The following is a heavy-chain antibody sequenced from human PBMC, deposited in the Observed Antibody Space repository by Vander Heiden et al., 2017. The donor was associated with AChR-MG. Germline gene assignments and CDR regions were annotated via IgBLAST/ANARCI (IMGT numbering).Heavy chain of an antibody. CDR1: GFSLSTTAGG. D-gene: IGHD2-2*01. CDR2: IYWDGDK. V-gene: IGHV2-5*02. CDR3: ARSGALVPAALTSRYFDS. Sequence: QITVKESGPTLVKPTQTLTLNCTFSGFSLSTTAGGVGWIRQPPGKALEWLALIYWDGDKRYRPSLKDRLTITTDTSKNQVVLTMTNVDPVDTATYYCARSGALVPAALTSRYFDSWGQGTLVTVSS. J-gene: IGHJ4*02.